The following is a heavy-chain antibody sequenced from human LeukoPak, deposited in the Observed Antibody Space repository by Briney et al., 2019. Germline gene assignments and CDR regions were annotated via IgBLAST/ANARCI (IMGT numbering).Heavy chain of an antibody. CDR2: INSDGRDT. V-gene: IGHV3-74*03. CDR1: GFNFSNFW. J-gene: IGHJ4*02. Sequence: PGGSLRLSCAASGFNFSNFWMHWVRQAPGKGLVWVSRINSDGRDTKYADSVKGRFTISRDNSKNTLYLQMNSLRAEDTAVYYCAKGQYYDILTGYYVDYWGQGTLVTVSS. D-gene: IGHD3-9*01. CDR3: AKGQYYDILTGYYVDY.